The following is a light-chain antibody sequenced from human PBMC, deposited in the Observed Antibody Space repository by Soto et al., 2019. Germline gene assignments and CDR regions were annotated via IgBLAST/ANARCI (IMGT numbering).Light chain of an antibody. Sequence: QSPLTQPASVSGSPGQSITISCTGTSSDIGSYERVSWYQRHPGKAPKLMIYEDYRRPSGISNRFSGSKSGNTASLTISGLQAEDEADYYCCSYAGSDIFAVFGGGTKLTVL. CDR3: CSYAGSDIFAV. V-gene: IGLV2-23*01. CDR1: SSDIGSYER. CDR2: EDY. J-gene: IGLJ3*02.